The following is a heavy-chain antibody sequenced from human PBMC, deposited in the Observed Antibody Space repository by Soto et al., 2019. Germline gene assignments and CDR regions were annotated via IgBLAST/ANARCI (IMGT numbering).Heavy chain of an antibody. CDR1: GYTFSSYA. CDR3: ARDTGDGTFDF. V-gene: IGHV1-3*01. Sequence: ASVKVSCKASGYTFSSYAMHWVRQAPGQRLEWMGWINAGYGNTKSSQKFQDRVTISRDTSASTAYMEPTSLRSEDTAVYYCARDTGDGTFDFWGQGTLVTVSS. D-gene: IGHD7-27*01. CDR2: INAGYGNT. J-gene: IGHJ4*02.